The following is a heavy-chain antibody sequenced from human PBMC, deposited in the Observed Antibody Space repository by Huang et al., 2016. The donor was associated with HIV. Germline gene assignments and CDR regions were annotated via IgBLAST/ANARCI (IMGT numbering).Heavy chain of an antibody. CDR2: IRYDGNNY. CDR3: AKDLTYTFGRHFDY. CDR1: GFPFGSFG. V-gene: IGHV3-30*02. Sequence: QVQLVESGGGVVQPGGSLRLSCTASGFPFGSFGMHWVRQAPGKGLEWGAFIRYDGNNYYYADSVGGRFTISRDNSKDTLYLQMNRLRPDDSAVYYCAKDLTYTFGRHFDYWGRGTLVTVSS. J-gene: IGHJ4*02. D-gene: IGHD3-3*01.